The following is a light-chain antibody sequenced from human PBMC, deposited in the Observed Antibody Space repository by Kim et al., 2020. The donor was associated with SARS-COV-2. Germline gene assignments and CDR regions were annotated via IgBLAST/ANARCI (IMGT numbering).Light chain of an antibody. Sequence: LSPGERATLSCRASQSVKNLAWYQQKPGQPPRLLIYRSSNRATGIPVRFSGSGSGTDFTLTISSLEPEDFAVYYCQLRSDWPALTFGQGTKVDIK. J-gene: IGKJ1*01. V-gene: IGKV3-11*01. CDR2: RSS. CDR1: QSVKN. CDR3: QLRSDWPALT.